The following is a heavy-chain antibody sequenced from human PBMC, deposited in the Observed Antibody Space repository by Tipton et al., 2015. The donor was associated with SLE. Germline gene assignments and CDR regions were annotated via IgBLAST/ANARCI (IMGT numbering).Heavy chain of an antibody. D-gene: IGHD6-13*01. CDR1: GASISDNY. Sequence: TLSLTCTVSGASISDNYWSWIRQPTGKRLEWIGYIYSTLSTNYNPSLQNRVTISVDTSKNQFSLKLSSVTAADTAVYYCARDVAAEFDYWGQGTLVTVSS. V-gene: IGHV4-4*08. CDR2: IYSTLST. J-gene: IGHJ4*02. CDR3: ARDVAAEFDY.